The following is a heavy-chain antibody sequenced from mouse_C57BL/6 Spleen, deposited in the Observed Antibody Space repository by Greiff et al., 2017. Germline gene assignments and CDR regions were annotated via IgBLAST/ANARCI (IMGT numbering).Heavy chain of an antibody. J-gene: IGHJ4*01. CDR2: IDPSDSYT. CDR1: GYTFTSYW. V-gene: IGHV1-69*01. Sequence: QVQLQQPGAELVMPGASVKLSCKASGYTFTSYWMHWVKQRPGQGLEWIGEIDPSDSYTNYNQKFKGKSTLTVDKSSSTAYMQLSSLTSEDSAVYYCARGRGGYDAMGDWGQGTSVTVSS. CDR3: ARGRGGYDAMGD.